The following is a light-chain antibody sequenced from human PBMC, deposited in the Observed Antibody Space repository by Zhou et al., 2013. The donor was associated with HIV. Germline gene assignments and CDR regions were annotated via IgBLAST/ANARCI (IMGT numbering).Light chain of an antibody. V-gene: IGKV3-11*01. Sequence: EIVLTQSPSTLSLSPGERASLSCRASQSVGSYFAWFQHRPGQPPRLLIYATSERAPGVPARFSGSGSGTDFTLTISSLEPEDFAVYYCQQYNNWPITFGQGTRLEIK. CDR2: ATS. CDR1: QSVGSY. J-gene: IGKJ5*01. CDR3: QQYNNWPIT.